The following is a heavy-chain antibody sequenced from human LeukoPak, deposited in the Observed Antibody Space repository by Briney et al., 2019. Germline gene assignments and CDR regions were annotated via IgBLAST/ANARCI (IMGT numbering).Heavy chain of an antibody. CDR1: GYSITSGSY. CDR3: ARDIVGPTAGWFDP. J-gene: IGHJ5*02. CDR2: IHHSGIT. D-gene: IGHD1-26*01. V-gene: IGHV4-38-2*02. Sequence: SETLSLTCAVSGYSITSGSYWGWIRQPPGKGLEWIGSIHHSGITYYNPSLESRVTISVDTSKNHFSLTVTSVTAADTAVYYCARDIVGPTAGWFDPWGPGTLVTVSS.